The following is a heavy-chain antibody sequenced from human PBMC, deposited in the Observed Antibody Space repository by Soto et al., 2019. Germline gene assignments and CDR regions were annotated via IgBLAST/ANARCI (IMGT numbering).Heavy chain of an antibody. V-gene: IGHV3-21*01. CDR1: GFTFSSYS. CDR2: ISSSSSYI. J-gene: IGHJ4*02. D-gene: IGHD3-22*01. Sequence: EVQLVESGGGLVKPGGSLRLSCAASGFTFSSYSMNWVRQAPGKGLEWVSSISSSSSYIYYADSVKGRFTISRDNAKNSLYLQMNSLRAEDTVVYYCARAPYYYDSRGYWAYWGQGTLVTVSS. CDR3: ARAPYYYDSRGYWAY.